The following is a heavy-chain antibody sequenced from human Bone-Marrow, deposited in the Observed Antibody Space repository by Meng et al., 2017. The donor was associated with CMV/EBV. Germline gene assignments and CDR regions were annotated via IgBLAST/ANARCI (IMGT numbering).Heavy chain of an antibody. V-gene: IGHV5-51*01. D-gene: IGHD6-6*01. CDR2: IYPGDSDT. Sequence: VGSLKLSRQGSGYSLTSYWVDPVPQMPGKGLEWMGIIYPGDSDTRYSPSFQGQVTISADKSISTAYLQWSSLKASDTAMYYCARWGTEYSSSSWYYGMDVWGQGTTVTVSS. J-gene: IGHJ6*02. CDR1: GYSLTSYW. CDR3: ARWGTEYSSSSWYYGMDV.